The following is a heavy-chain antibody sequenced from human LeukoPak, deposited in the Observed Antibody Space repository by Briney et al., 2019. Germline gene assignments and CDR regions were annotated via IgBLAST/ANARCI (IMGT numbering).Heavy chain of an antibody. Sequence: SVKVSCKASGSTFSSYAISWVRQAPGQGLEWMGGIIPIFGTAIYAQKFQGRVTITADESTSTAYMGLSSLRSEDTAVYYCVRVRDGYNDAYDIWGQGTMVTVPS. J-gene: IGHJ3*02. D-gene: IGHD5-24*01. CDR2: IIPIFGTA. CDR1: GSTFSSYA. V-gene: IGHV1-69*13. CDR3: VRVRDGYNDAYDI.